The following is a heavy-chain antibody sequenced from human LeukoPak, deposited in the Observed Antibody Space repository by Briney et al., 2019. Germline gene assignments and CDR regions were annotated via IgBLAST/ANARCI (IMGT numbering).Heavy chain of an antibody. V-gene: IGHV3-66*01. Sequence: GGSLRLSCGASGFSVSSNYMNWVRQAPGKGLEWVSVIYSGDYTYYADSVKGRFPISRDSSKNALYLQMNSLRAEDTAVYYCARGYSDFDYWGQGTLVTVSS. CDR2: IYSGDYT. J-gene: IGHJ4*02. CDR3: ARGYSDFDY. CDR1: GFSVSSNY. D-gene: IGHD5-12*01.